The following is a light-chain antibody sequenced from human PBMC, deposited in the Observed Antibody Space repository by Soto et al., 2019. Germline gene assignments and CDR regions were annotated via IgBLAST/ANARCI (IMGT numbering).Light chain of an antibody. CDR2: EVT. CDR3: SSYTSSTAYV. CDR1: SXDVGGYNY. J-gene: IGLJ1*01. Sequence: QSVLTQPASVSGSPGQSITISCTGTSXDVGGYNYVSWYQLHPGKAPKLILYEVTNRPSGVSDRFSGSKSGNTASLTISGLQADDDAGYYCSSYTSSTAYVLGTGTKVTV. V-gene: IGLV2-14*01.